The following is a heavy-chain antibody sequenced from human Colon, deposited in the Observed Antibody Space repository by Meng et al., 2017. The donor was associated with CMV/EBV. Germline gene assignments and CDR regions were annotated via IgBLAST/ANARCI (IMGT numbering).Heavy chain of an antibody. D-gene: IGHD3-10*01. CDR3: AKDRGEYFDY. J-gene: IGHJ4*02. CDR1: GFSFNTYG. CDR2: TSYDGSDK. Sequence: GGSLRLSCAASGFSFNTYGMHWVRQAPGKGLEWVAFTSYDGSDKYYVDSVKGRFTISRDNSKNTLYLQMNSLRAEDTAVYYCAKDRGEYFDYWGQGTLVTVSS. V-gene: IGHV3-30*02.